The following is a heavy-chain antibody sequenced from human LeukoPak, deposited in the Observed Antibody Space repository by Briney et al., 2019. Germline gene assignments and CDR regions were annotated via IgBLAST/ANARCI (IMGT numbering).Heavy chain of an antibody. Sequence: PSETLSLTCTVSGGSISSYYWSWIRQPPGKGLEWIGYIYYSGSTNYNPSLKSRVTISVDTSKNQFSLKLSSVTAADTAVYYCARGGSYPFFYWGQGTLVTVSS. V-gene: IGHV4-59*01. CDR1: GGSISSYY. CDR2: IYYSGST. D-gene: IGHD3-16*01. J-gene: IGHJ4*02. CDR3: ARGGSYPFFY.